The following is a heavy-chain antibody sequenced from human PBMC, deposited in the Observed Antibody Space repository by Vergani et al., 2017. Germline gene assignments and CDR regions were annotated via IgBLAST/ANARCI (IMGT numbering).Heavy chain of an antibody. CDR3: ARRRALTDY. V-gene: IGHV3-11*01. CDR2: ISSSGSTI. Sequence: QVQLVESGGGLVKPGRSLTLSSPASPFPFTLSSLRWIRQAPGKGLGLVSYISSSGSTIYYADSVKGRFTISRDNAKNSLYLQMNSLRAEDTAVYYCARRRALTDYWGQGTLVTVSS. CDR1: PFPFTLSS. J-gene: IGHJ4*02.